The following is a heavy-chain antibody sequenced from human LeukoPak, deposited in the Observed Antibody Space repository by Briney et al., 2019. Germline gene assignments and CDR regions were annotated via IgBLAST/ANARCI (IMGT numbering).Heavy chain of an antibody. J-gene: IGHJ4*02. Sequence: SETLSLTCAVYGGSLSGYYWSWIPHPPGKGLEWIGEIKESEKTNYNPSLKSRVTISIDTSKNQFPLKLSSVTAADTAVYYCAREGLRNVHNPLGYWGQGTLVTVSS. CDR2: IKESEKT. CDR1: GGSLSGYY. D-gene: IGHD5-24*01. CDR3: AREGLRNVHNPLGY. V-gene: IGHV4-34*01.